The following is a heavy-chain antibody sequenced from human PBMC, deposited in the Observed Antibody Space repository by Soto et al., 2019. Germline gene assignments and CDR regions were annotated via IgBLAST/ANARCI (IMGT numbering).Heavy chain of an antibody. J-gene: IGHJ4*02. V-gene: IGHV3-48*03. D-gene: IGHD3-10*01. CDR2: ISSSGSTI. Sequence: PVGSLRLSCAASGFTFSSYEMNWVRQAPGKGLEWVSYISSSGSTIYYADSVKGRFTISRDNAKNSLYLQMNSLRAEDTAVYYCARDPLYYYGSGSYYPYWGQGTLVTVSS. CDR3: ARDPLYYYGSGSYYPY. CDR1: GFTFSSYE.